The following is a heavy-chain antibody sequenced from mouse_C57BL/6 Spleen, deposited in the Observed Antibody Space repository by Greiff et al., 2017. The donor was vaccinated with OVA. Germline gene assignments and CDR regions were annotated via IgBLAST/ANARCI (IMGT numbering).Heavy chain of an antibody. CDR3: ARGSLLGQDYFDY. J-gene: IGHJ2*01. V-gene: IGHV1-52*01. CDR1: GYTFTSYW. Sequence: QVQLQQPGAELVRPGSSVKLSCKASGYTFTSYWMHWVKQRPIQGLEWIGNIDPSDSETHYNQKFKDKATLTVDKSSSTAYMQLSSLTSEDSSVYYCARGSLLGQDYFDYWGQGTTLTVSS. D-gene: IGHD4-1*01. CDR2: IDPSDSET.